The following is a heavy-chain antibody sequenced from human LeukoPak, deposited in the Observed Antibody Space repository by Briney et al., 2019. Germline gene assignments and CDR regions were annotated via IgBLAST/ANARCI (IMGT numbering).Heavy chain of an antibody. V-gene: IGHV3-43*01. CDR2: ISWNGGST. J-gene: IGHJ4*02. CDR3: ARDIYGSGPPVGDTIDY. D-gene: IGHD3-10*01. Sequence: RAGGSLRLSCAVSGFTFDDYTMHWARQAPGKGLEWVSLISWNGGSTYYADSVKGRFTISRDNSKNTLYLQMNSLRAEDTAVYYCARDIYGSGPPVGDTIDYWGQGTLVTVSS. CDR1: GFTFDDYT.